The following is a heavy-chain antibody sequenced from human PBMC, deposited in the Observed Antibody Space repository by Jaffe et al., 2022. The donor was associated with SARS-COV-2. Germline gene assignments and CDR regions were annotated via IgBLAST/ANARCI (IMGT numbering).Heavy chain of an antibody. V-gene: IGHV4-61*02. J-gene: IGHJ4*02. Sequence: QVQLQESGPGLVKPSQTLSLTCTVSGGSISSGSYYWSWIRQPAGKGLEWIGRIYTSGSTNYNPSLKSRVTISVDTSKNQFSLKLSSVTAADTAVYYCARAILGYCSSTSCYDPYYFDYWGQGTLVTVSS. CDR1: GGSISSGSYY. D-gene: IGHD2-2*01. CDR3: ARAILGYCSSTSCYDPYYFDY. CDR2: IYTSGST.